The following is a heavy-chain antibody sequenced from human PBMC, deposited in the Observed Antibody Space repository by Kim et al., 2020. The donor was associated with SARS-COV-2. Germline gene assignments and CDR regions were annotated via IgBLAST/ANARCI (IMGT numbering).Heavy chain of an antibody. Sequence: ASVKVSCKASGYTFTSYDINWVRQATGQGLEWMGWMNPNSGNTGYAQKFQGRVTMTRNTSISTAYMELSSLRSEDTAVYYCARGAQQLLYYYYYYMDVWGKGTTVTVSS. CDR3: ARGAQQLLYYYYYYMDV. V-gene: IGHV1-8*01. CDR1: GYTFTSYD. J-gene: IGHJ6*03. D-gene: IGHD6-13*01. CDR2: MNPNSGNT.